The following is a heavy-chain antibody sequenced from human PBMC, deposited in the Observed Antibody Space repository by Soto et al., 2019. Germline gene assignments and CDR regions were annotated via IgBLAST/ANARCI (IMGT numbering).Heavy chain of an antibody. D-gene: IGHD6-13*01. CDR3: ARDGGGSSWYENYYYYYMDV. Sequence: QVQLVQSGAEVKKPGASVKVSCKASGYTFTGYYMHWVRQAPGQGLEWKGWINPNSGGPNYAQKFQGWVTMTRDTSISTAYMELSRLRSDDTAVYYCARDGGGSSWYENYYYYYMDVWGKGTTVTVSS. V-gene: IGHV1-2*04. CDR2: INPNSGGP. J-gene: IGHJ6*03. CDR1: GYTFTGYY.